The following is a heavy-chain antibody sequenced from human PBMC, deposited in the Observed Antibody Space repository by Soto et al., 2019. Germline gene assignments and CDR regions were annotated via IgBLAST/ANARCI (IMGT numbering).Heavy chain of an antibody. V-gene: IGHV3-7*01. D-gene: IGHD1-26*01. J-gene: IGHJ4*02. Sequence: EVQLVESGGGLVQPGGSLRLSCAASGFTFSSYWMSWVRQAPGKGLEWVANIKQDGSEKYYVDSVKGRFTISRDNAKNSLYLQMNSLRAEDTAVYYCARQGRARARAPLDYWGQGTLVTVSS. CDR3: ARQGRARARAPLDY. CDR2: IKQDGSEK. CDR1: GFTFSSYW.